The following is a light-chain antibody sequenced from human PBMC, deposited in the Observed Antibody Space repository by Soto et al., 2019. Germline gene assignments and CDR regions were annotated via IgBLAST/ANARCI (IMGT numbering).Light chain of an antibody. Sequence: SYELTQPPSVSVAPGQTARSTCGGNDMGSKSVHWYQQKPGQAPELGVYDVRDRPSGIPERFSGSNSGNTAPLTISRVEDGDEAAYYCQVWDSSSDHSVVFGGGTKLTVL. V-gene: IGLV3-21*02. J-gene: IGLJ2*01. CDR3: QVWDSSSDHSVV. CDR2: DVR. CDR1: DMGSKS.